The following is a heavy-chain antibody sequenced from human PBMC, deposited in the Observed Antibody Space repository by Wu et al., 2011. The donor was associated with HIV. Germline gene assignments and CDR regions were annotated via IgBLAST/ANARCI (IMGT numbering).Heavy chain of an antibody. V-gene: IGHV1-69*05. CDR2: IIPFFGTT. Sequence: QVQLVQSGAEVKKPGSSVRVSCKASGGTFSGYAVNWVRQAPGQGLQWVGRIIPFFGTTDYVQKFQGRVTMTRNTSISTAYMELSSLRSEDTAVYYCARTHPAFDWFPDYWGQGTLVTVSS. CDR3: ARTHPAFDWFPDY. CDR1: GGTFSGYA. J-gene: IGHJ4*02. D-gene: IGHD3-9*01.